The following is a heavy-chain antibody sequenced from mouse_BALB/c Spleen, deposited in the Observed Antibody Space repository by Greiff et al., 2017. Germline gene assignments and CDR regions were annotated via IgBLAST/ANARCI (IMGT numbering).Heavy chain of an antibody. Sequence: DVKLQESGPGLVKPSQSLSLTCTVTGYSITSYYAWNWIRQFPGNKLEWMGYISYSGSTSYNPSLKSRISITRDTSKNQFFLQLNSVTTEDTATYYCSRAGDMERSGFAYWGQGTLVTVSA. D-gene: IGHD3-1*01. V-gene: IGHV3-2*02. CDR2: ISYSGST. CDR1: GYSITSYYA. J-gene: IGHJ3*01. CDR3: SRAGDMERSGFAY.